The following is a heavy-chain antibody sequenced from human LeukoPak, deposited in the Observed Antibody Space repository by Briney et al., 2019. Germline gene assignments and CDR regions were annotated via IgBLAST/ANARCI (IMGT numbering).Heavy chain of an antibody. V-gene: IGHV3-7*01. CDR1: GLIFSNYW. CDR2: IKEDGSAK. J-gene: IGHJ4*02. Sequence: PGGSLRLSCAASGLIFSNYWMSWVRQTSGKGLEWVANIKEDGSAKYYVDSVKGRFTISRDNAKSFLYLQMNSLRVEDTAVYYCARDGDGYPYWGQGTLVTVSA. D-gene: IGHD5-18*01. CDR3: ARDGDGYPY.